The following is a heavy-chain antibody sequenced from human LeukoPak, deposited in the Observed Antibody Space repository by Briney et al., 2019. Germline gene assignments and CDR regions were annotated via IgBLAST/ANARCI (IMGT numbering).Heavy chain of an antibody. CDR1: GFTFSSYA. J-gene: IGHJ4*02. V-gene: IGHV3-30*04. Sequence: GGSLRLSCAASGFTFSSYAMHWVRQAPGKGQEWVAVISYDGSNKYYADSVKGRFTISRDNSKNTLYLQMNSLRAEDTAVYYCARGTTQIAAAGTSEYYFDYWGQGTLVTVSS. CDR2: ISYDGSNK. CDR3: ARGTTQIAAAGTSEYYFDY. D-gene: IGHD6-13*01.